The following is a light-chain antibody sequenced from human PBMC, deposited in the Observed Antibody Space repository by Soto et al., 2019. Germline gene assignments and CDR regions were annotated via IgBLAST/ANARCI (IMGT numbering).Light chain of an antibody. J-gene: IGKJ1*01. Sequence: DIQMTQSPSTLSASVGDRVTITCRASQTISNWLAWYQQKPGQAPKLLIYKASNLESGVPSRFRGSGSGTEFILTISSLQPDDFATYYCQQYNNYSTFGQGTKVEIK. CDR2: KAS. V-gene: IGKV1-5*03. CDR3: QQYNNYST. CDR1: QTISNW.